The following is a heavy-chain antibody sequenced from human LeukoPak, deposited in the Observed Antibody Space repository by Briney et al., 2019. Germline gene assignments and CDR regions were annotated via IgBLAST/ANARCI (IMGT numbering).Heavy chain of an antibody. D-gene: IGHD2-2*01. Sequence: GGSLRLSCAASGFTFSSYAMNWVRQAPGKGLEWVSAISGSGGSTYYADSVKGRFTISRDNSKNTLYLQMNSLRAEDTAVYYCARDRPLGYCSSTSCYYYYGMDVWGQGTTVTVSS. CDR1: GFTFSSYA. CDR3: ARDRPLGYCSSTSCYYYYGMDV. CDR2: ISGSGGST. J-gene: IGHJ6*02. V-gene: IGHV3-23*01.